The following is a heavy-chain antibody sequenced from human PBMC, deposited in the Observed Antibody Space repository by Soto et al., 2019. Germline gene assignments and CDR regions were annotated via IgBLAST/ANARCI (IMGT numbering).Heavy chain of an antibody. V-gene: IGHV1-69*12. CDR2: IVLVFSTP. CDR3: ARDKDRQQLGGNYYYVLAV. D-gene: IGHD3-3*02. J-gene: IGHJ6*02. CDR1: GGTFSTLA. Sequence: QVQLMQSGAEVKKPGSSVKVSCKASGGTFSTLAISWVRQAPGGGLEWVGGIVLVFSTPDYAPKFQGRVTISADESTTKAYLELTILTTDATAVYYCARDKDRQQLGGNYYYVLAVWGQGTAITVSS.